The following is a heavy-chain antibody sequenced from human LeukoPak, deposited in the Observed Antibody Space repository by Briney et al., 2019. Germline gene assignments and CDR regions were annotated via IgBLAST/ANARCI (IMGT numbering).Heavy chain of an antibody. CDR2: IYPGDSDT. CDR3: ARQGPLGYCSSPSCFPSFDY. Sequence: GESLKISCKGSGYNFTNYWIAWVRQMPGKGLEWMAIIYPGDSDTRYSPSFQGQVTISTDKSISTAYLQWSSLKASDTAIYYCARQGPLGYCSSPSCFPSFDYWGQGTLVTVSS. V-gene: IGHV5-51*01. CDR1: GYNFTNYW. D-gene: IGHD2-2*01. J-gene: IGHJ4*02.